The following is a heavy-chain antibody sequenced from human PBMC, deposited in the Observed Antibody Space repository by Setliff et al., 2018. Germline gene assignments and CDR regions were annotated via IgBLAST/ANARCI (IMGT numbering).Heavy chain of an antibody. CDR2: VHFTGGT. D-gene: IGHD6-19*01. CDR3: ARKVEQWLTPHFDY. CDR1: GASIRNFY. V-gene: IGHV4-59*01. Sequence: PSETLSLTCNVSGASIRNFYWTWIRQPPGKGLEWIGYVHFTGGTNYNPSLKSRVTMSVDVSKSQFSLRLSSVTAADTAVYYCARKVEQWLTPHFDYWGQGALVTVSS. J-gene: IGHJ4*02.